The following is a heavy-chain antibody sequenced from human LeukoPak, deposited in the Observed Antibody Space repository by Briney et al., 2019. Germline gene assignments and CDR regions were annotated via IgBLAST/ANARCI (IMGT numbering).Heavy chain of an antibody. CDR3: AKDRSTGWYAGFDS. V-gene: IGHV3-30*18. D-gene: IGHD6-19*01. CDR1: GFTFSNYG. J-gene: IGHJ4*02. Sequence: PGGSLRLSCAASGFTFSNYGMHWVRQAPGKGLDWVAFISYDGINTYSADSVKGRFTISRDNSKNTMYLQMNSLSAEDTAVVYCAKDRSTGWYAGFDSWGQGTLLTVSS. CDR2: ISYDGINT.